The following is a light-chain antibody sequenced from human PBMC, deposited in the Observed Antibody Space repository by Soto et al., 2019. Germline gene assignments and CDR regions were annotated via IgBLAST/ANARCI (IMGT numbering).Light chain of an antibody. J-gene: IGKJ1*01. Sequence: DITTTLSPSTLSASIGDRDTITCRASQSISSWLAWYQQKPGKAPKLLIYDASSLESGVPSRFSGSGSGTEFTLTISSLQTDDFASYYCQQYDSYSWTFGQGTKVDIK. CDR3: QQYDSYSWT. CDR2: DAS. CDR1: QSISSW. V-gene: IGKV1-5*01.